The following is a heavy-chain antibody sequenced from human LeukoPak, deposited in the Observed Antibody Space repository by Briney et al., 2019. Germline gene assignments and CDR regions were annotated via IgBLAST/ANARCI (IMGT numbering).Heavy chain of an antibody. CDR1: GFTFSSYS. J-gene: IGHJ3*02. D-gene: IGHD5-24*01. CDR3: ARLGRLERWEMATSDAFDI. Sequence: GGSLRLSCAASGFTFSSYSMNWVRQAPGKGLEWVSSISSSSSYIYYADSVKGRFTISRDNAKNSLYLQMNSLRAEDTAVYYCARLGRLERWEMATSDAFDIWGQGTMVTVSS. V-gene: IGHV3-21*01. CDR2: ISSSSSYI.